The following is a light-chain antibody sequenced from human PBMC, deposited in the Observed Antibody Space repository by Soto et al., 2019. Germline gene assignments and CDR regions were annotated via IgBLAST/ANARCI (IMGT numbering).Light chain of an antibody. CDR3: QEYNSYWT. CDR2: KAS. CDR1: QTISSW. Sequence: DIQRARSXSTLSLXXXXGXTXXCRASQTISSWLAWYQQKPGKAPKLLIYKASTLKSGVPSRFSGSGSGTEFTLTISSLQPDDFGTYYCQEYNSYWTFGQGTKV. V-gene: IGKV1-5*03. J-gene: IGKJ1*01.